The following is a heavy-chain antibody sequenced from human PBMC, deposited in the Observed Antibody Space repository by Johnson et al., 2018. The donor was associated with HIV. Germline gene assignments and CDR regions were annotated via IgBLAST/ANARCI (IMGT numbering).Heavy chain of an antibody. V-gene: IGHV3-30*04. J-gene: IGHJ3*02. CDR1: GFTFSSYA. Sequence: QVQLVESGGGVVQPGRSLRLSCAASGFTFSSYAMHWVRQAPGKGLEWVAVISYDGRNKYYADSVKGRFTISRDNSKNTLYLQMNSLRAEDTAVYYCARVDTAMTYDAFDIWGQGTMVTVSS. CDR3: ARVDTAMTYDAFDI. CDR2: ISYDGRNK. D-gene: IGHD5-18*01.